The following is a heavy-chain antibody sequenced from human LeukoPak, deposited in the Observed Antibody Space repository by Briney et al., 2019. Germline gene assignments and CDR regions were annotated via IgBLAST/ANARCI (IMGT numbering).Heavy chain of an antibody. Sequence: PGGSLRLSCAASGFTFSSYAMSWVRQAPGKGLEWVANIKQDGSEKNYVDSVRGRFTISRDNAKNSLYLQMNSLRAEDTAVYYCARDRTAAGWGQGALVTVSS. D-gene: IGHD6-13*01. J-gene: IGHJ4*02. CDR2: IKQDGSEK. V-gene: IGHV3-7*03. CDR1: GFTFSSYA. CDR3: ARDRTAAG.